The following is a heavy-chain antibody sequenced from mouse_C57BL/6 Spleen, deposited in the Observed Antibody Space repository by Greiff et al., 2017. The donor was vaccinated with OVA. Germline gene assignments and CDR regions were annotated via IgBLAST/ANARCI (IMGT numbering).Heavy chain of an antibody. J-gene: IGHJ2*01. CDR1: GYTFTSYW. D-gene: IGHD2-5*01. V-gene: IGHV1-64*01. CDR2: IHPNSGST. CDR3: ALYYSNYLDY. Sequence: QVQLQQPGAELVKPGASVKLSCKASGYTFTSYWMHWVKQRPGQGLEWIGMIHPNSGSTNYNEKFKSKATLTVDKSSSTAYMQLSSLTSEDSAVYYCALYYSNYLDYWGQGTTLTVSS.